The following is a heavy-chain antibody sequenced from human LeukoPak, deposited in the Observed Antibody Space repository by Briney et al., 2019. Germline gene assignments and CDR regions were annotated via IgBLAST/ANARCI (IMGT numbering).Heavy chain of an antibody. CDR3: ARADGYNQPYDY. J-gene: IGHJ4*02. CDR2: IYYSGST. V-gene: IGHV4-59*13. D-gene: IGHD5-24*01. CDR1: GGSISSYY. Sequence: SSETLSLTCTVSGGSISSYYWSWIRQPPGKGLESIGYIYYSGSTNYNPSLKSRVTISGDTSKNQFSLKLSSVTAADTAVYYCARADGYNQPYDYWGQETLVTVSS.